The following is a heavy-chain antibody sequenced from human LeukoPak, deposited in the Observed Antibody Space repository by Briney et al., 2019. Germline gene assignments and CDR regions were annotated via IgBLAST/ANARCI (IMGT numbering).Heavy chain of an antibody. D-gene: IGHD3-22*01. J-gene: IGHJ4*02. CDR2: INHSGST. CDR1: GGSFSGYY. CDR3: ARARYYYDSSGYPRMYYFDY. Sequence: SETLSLTCAVYGGSFSGYYWSWICQPPGKGLEWIGEINHSGSTNYNPSLKSRVTISVDTSKNQFSLKLSSVTAADTAVYYCARARYYYDSSGYPRMYYFDYWGQGTQVTVSS. V-gene: IGHV4-34*01.